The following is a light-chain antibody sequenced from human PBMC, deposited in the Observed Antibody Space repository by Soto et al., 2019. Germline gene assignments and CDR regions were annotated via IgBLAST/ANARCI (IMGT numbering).Light chain of an antibody. CDR1: QSVRTY. J-gene: IGKJ5*01. V-gene: IGKV3-11*01. CDR3: QQRHNWPIT. Sequence: EIVLTQSPGTLSLSPGERATLSCRASQSVRTYLAWYQQKPGQAPRLLIYDASNRATGIPARFSGSGSGTDFTLNISGLEPADLGVYYCQQRHNWPITFGQGTRLEIK. CDR2: DAS.